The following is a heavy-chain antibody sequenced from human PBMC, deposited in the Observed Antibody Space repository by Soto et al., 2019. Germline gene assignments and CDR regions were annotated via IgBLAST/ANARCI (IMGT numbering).Heavy chain of an antibody. D-gene: IGHD3-10*01. V-gene: IGHV1-18*01. CDR3: ARGGFGVRGVILDEYYYGMDV. CDR2: ISAYNGNT. Sequence: QVQLVQSGAEVKKPGASVKVSCKASGYTFTSYGISWVRQAPGQGREWMGWISAYNGNTNYAQKLQGRVTMTTDTSPSTAYMELRSLRSDDTAVYYCARGGFGVRGVILDEYYYGMDVWGQGTTVTVSS. CDR1: GYTFTSYG. J-gene: IGHJ6*02.